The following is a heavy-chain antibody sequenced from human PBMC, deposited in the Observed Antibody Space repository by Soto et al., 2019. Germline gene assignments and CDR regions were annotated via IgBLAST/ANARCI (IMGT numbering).Heavy chain of an antibody. CDR1: GYSFTSYW. Sequence: GESLKISCTGVGYSFTSYWIGWVRQMPGKGLEWMGIIYPGDSDTRYSPSFQGQVTISADKSITTAYLQWSSLKASDTAMYYCARGYCTTTICDPWFDPWGQGTLVTVS. V-gene: IGHV5-51*01. CDR3: ARGYCTTTICDPWFDP. J-gene: IGHJ5*02. D-gene: IGHD2-2*01. CDR2: IYPGDSDT.